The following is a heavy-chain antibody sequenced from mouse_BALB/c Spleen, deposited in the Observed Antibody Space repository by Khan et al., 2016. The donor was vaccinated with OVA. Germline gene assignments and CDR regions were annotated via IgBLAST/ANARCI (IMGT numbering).Heavy chain of an antibody. D-gene: IGHD2-4*01. J-gene: IGHJ3*01. Sequence: QVQLKESGPGLVQPSQSLSITCTVSGFSLNNYSVHWVRQSPGKGLEWLGVIWSAGSTDYNAAFISRLTIRKENSRSQVFLKMNSLQPNDTAIYYGARRGYDYGRGALFAYWGQGTLVTVSA. CDR1: GFSLNNYS. CDR2: IWSAGST. CDR3: ARRGYDYGRGALFAY. V-gene: IGHV2-2*02.